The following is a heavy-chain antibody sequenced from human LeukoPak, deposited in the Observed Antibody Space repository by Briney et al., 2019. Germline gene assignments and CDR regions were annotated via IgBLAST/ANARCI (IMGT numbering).Heavy chain of an antibody. Sequence: SSETLSLTCTVSGGSISSYYWSWIRQPPGKGLEGIGYIYYSGSTNYNPSLKSRVTISVDTSKNQFSLKLSSVTAADPAVYYCAGHTYTGLGDYWGQGTLVTVSS. CDR1: GGSISSYY. J-gene: IGHJ4*02. CDR2: IYYSGST. V-gene: IGHV4-59*01. CDR3: AGHTYTGLGDY. D-gene: IGHD6-19*01.